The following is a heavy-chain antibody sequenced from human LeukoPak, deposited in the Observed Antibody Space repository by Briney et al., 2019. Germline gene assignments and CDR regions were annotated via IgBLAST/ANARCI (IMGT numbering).Heavy chain of an antibody. CDR3: ARGFSSYPAE. CDR1: GFTFSGYI. D-gene: IGHD3-16*02. Sequence: GGSLRLSCAASGFTFSGYIMNWVRQAPGKGLEWVSFIGTSGNTIYYADSVKGRFTVSRDNAKNSLYLQMNSLRAEDTAVYYCARGFSSYPAEWGQGTLVTISS. V-gene: IGHV3-48*01. J-gene: IGHJ4*02. CDR2: IGTSGNTI.